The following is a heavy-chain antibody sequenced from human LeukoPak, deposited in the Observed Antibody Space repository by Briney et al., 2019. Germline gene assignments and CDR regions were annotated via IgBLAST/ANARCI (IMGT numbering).Heavy chain of an antibody. V-gene: IGHV3-21*01. CDR3: ARDSSGSDHFDN. D-gene: IGHD3-10*01. CDR2: ISSGSSFT. Sequence: GGSLRLSCAASGFTFSSYSMNWVRQAPGKGLEWHSSISSGSSFTYYADSVKGRFTISRDNAKNSLYLQMNSLRAEDTAVYYCARDSSGSDHFDNWGQGTLVTVSS. J-gene: IGHJ4*02. CDR1: GFTFSSYS.